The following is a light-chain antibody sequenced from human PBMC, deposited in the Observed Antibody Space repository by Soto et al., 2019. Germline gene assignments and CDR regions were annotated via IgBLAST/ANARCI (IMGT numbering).Light chain of an antibody. J-gene: IGKJ1*01. V-gene: IGKV3D-15*01. CDR3: QKYGNFWT. CDR1: QSVSSN. Sequence: EIVMTQSPATLSVSPGERATLSCRASQSVSSNLAWYQQKPGQAPRLLIYGASSRATGIPDRFSGSGSGTDFTLTISSLEPEDFAVYYCQKYGNFWTFGQGTKVDIK. CDR2: GAS.